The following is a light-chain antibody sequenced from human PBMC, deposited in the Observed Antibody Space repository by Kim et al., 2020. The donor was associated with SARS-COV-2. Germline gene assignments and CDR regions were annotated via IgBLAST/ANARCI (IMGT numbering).Light chain of an antibody. CDR2: YDS. J-gene: IGLJ3*02. V-gene: IGLV3-21*04. CDR3: QVWDSSSDHWV. CDR1: NIGSKS. Sequence: ARGKTARITCGGNNIGSKSVNWYQQKPGQAPVLVIYYDSDRPSGIPERFSGSNSGNTATLTISRVEAGDEADYYCQVWDSSSDHWVFGGGTQLTVL.